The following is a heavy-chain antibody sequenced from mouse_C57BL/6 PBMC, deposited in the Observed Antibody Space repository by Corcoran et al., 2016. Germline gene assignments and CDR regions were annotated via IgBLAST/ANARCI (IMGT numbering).Heavy chain of an antibody. V-gene: IGHV1-76*01. CDR2: IYPGSGNT. CDR3: ARSGTAQATQAWFAY. Sequence: QVQLKQSGAELVRPGASVKLSCKASGYTFTDYYINWVKQRPGQGLEWIARIYPGSGNTYYNEKFKGKATLTAEKSSSTAYMQLSSLTSEDSTVYFCARSGTAQATQAWFAYWGQGTLVTVSA. D-gene: IGHD3-2*02. CDR1: GYTFTDYY. J-gene: IGHJ3*01.